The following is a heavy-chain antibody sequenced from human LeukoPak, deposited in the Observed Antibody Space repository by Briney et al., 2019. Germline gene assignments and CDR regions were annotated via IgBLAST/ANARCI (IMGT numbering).Heavy chain of an antibody. CDR2: IGIDSGNT. D-gene: IGHD5-24*01. CDR1: GFTFSDYS. J-gene: IGHJ4*02. V-gene: IGHV3-48*01. Sequence: GGSLRLSCAASGFTFSDYSMNWVRQAPGKGLEWISYIGIDSGNTNYADSMKGRFTISGDKAKNSLYLQMNSLRVEDTAVYYCARDYKYAFDNWGQGTLVTVSS. CDR3: ARDYKYAFDN.